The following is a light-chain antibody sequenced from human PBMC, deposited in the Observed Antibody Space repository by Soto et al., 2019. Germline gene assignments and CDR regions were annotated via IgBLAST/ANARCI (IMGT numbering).Light chain of an antibody. J-gene: IGKJ1*01. CDR2: GAS. V-gene: IGKV3-20*01. Sequence: EIVLTQSPGTLSLSPGERATLSCRASQSVSSSYLAWYQQKPGQAPRLLIYGASSRATGIPDRFSGSRSGTDFTLTISRLEPEDFAVYYCQQYGSSPLWTFGQGTKV. CDR3: QQYGSSPLWT. CDR1: QSVSSSY.